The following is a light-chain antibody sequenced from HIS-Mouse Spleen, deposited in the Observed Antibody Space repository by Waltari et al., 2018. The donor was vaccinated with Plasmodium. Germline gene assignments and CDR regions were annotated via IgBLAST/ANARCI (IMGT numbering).Light chain of an antibody. CDR3: SSYAGSNNLV. V-gene: IGLV2-8*01. CDR1: SSAVGGYTF. Sequence: QSALTQPPSASGSPGQSVTIPSTGPSSAVGGYTFFSWYQQHPGKAPKLMIYEVSTRPSGVPDRFSGSKSGNTASLTVSGLQAEDEADYYCSSYAGSNNLVFGGGTKLTVL. CDR2: EVS. J-gene: IGLJ2*01.